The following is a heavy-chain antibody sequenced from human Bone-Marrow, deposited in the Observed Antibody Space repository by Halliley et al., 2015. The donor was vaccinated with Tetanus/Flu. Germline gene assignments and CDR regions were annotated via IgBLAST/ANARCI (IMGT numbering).Heavy chain of an antibody. CDR3: SKDRGDNWRYSLYGMDV. J-gene: IGHJ6*02. D-gene: IGHD1-20*01. Sequence: ISYDGSDKYYADSVKGRFTISRDNSKNTLYLQINSLRVDDTALYYCSKDRGDNWRYSLYGMDVWGQGTTVTVSS. V-gene: IGHV3-30*18. CDR2: ISYDGSDK.